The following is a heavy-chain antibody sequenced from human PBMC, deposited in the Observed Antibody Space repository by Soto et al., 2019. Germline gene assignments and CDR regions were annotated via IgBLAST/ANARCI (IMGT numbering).Heavy chain of an antibody. D-gene: IGHD6-13*01. V-gene: IGHV4-59*01. CDR1: GGSISHYY. J-gene: IGHJ6*03. CDR3: ARKGAAASYAHYYMDV. CDR2: VYYSGKT. Sequence: QVQLQESGPGLVKPSETLSLTCTVSGGSISHYYWSWIRQPPGKGLEWIGYVYYSGKTNYNPSLESRVTISVDTSRNRFSLNLTSATAADTAVYYCARKGAAASYAHYYMDVWGRGTAVTVSS.